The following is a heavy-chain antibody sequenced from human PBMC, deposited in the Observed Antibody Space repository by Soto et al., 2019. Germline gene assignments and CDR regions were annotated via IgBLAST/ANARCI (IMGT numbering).Heavy chain of an antibody. CDR2: ISYDGSNK. V-gene: IGHV3-30*18. J-gene: IGHJ6*02. CDR1: GFTFSSYG. CDR3: AKDVVVGATTGLGDYYYYYGMDV. D-gene: IGHD1-26*01. Sequence: GGSLRLSCAASGFTFSSYGMHWVRQAPGKGLEWVAVISYDGSNKYYADSVKGRFTISRDNSKNTLYLQMNSLRAEDTAVYYCAKDVVVGATTGLGDYYYYYGMDVWGQGTTVTSP.